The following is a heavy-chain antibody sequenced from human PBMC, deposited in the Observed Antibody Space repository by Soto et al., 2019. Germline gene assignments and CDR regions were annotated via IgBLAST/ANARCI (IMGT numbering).Heavy chain of an antibody. Sequence: SETLSLTCTVSGGSISSSSYYWGWIRQPPGKGLEWIGSIYYSGSTYYNPSLKSRVTISVDTSKNQFSLKLSSVTAADTAVYYCARQGEYYYYYMDVWGKGTTVTVSS. CDR3: ARQGEYYYYYMDV. CDR1: GGSISSSSYY. CDR2: IYYSGST. V-gene: IGHV4-39*01. J-gene: IGHJ6*03.